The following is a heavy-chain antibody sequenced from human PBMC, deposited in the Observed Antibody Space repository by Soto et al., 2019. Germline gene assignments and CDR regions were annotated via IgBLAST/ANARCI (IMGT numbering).Heavy chain of an antibody. Sequence: QVQLVQSGAEVKKPGSSVKVSCKASGGTFSSYAISWVRQAPGQGLEWMGGIIPIFGTANYAQKFQGRVTITADESTSTAYMELSSLRSDDTAVYYCARTLDCSSTSCYGGPIFDYWGQGTLVTVSS. J-gene: IGHJ4*02. CDR3: ARTLDCSSTSCYGGPIFDY. CDR1: GGTFSSYA. CDR2: IIPIFGTA. D-gene: IGHD2-2*01. V-gene: IGHV1-69*01.